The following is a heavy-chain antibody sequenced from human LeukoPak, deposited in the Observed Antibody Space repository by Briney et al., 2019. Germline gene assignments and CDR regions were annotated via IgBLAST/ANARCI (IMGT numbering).Heavy chain of an antibody. J-gene: IGHJ4*02. CDR3: TKDRRQWVVPYFDS. CDR1: GFTFSTYA. D-gene: IGHD6-19*01. V-gene: IGHV3-23*01. CDR2: ISSGGNT. Sequence: GGSLRLSCTASGFTFSTYAMSWVRHTPGKGLEWVSGISSGGNTQYTDSVKGRFTVSRDNSKNTLHLQMDSLRAEDTAIYYCTKDRRQWVVPYFDSWGQGTVVTVSS.